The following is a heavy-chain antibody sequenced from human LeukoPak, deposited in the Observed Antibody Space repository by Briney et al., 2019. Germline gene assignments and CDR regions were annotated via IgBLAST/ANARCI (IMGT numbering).Heavy chain of an antibody. V-gene: IGHV4-30-2*01. CDR1: GYAITSGGFS. CDR2: IYDRGPA. D-gene: IGHD3-16*01. J-gene: IGHJ4*02. Sequence: PSETLSLTCTVSGYAITSGGFSWNWIRQPPGKGLEWIGCIYDRGPAYYNPSLKSRVTISADTSKNQFSLKLNSMTTADTAVYYCTRGAGWLIDYWGQGILVTVSS. CDR3: TRGAGWLIDY.